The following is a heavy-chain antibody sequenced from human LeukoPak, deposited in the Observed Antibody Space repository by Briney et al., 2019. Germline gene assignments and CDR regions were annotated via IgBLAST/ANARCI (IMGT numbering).Heavy chain of an antibody. D-gene: IGHD1-1*01. V-gene: IGHV1-18*01. J-gene: IGHJ6*02. CDR1: GGTFSSYA. CDR3: ARHRSTGTTSYYYYGMDV. CDR2: ISAYNGNT. Sequence: ASVKVSCKASGGTFSSYAISWVRQAPGQGLEWMGWISAYNGNTNYAQKLQGRVTMTTDTSTSTAYMELRSLRSDDTAVYYCARHRSTGTTSYYYYGMDVWGQGTTVTVSS.